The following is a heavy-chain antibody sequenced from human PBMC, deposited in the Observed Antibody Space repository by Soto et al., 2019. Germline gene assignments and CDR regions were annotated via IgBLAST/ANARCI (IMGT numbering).Heavy chain of an antibody. V-gene: IGHV5-51*01. CDR3: VRGQGGYSRYFDY. CDR1: GYSFPTYW. Sequence: GESLKISCKGSGYSFPTYWIGWVRQMPGKGLECMGIIYPSDSDTRYSPSFKDQITISADKSINTAFLQWSSLRASDNAMYYCVRGQGGYSRYFDYWGLGTLVTVSS. J-gene: IGHJ4*02. CDR2: IYPSDSDT. D-gene: IGHD5-12*01.